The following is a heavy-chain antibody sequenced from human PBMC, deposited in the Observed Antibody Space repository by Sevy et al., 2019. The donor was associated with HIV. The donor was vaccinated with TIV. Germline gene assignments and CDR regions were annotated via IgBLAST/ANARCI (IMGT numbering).Heavy chain of an antibody. CDR3: ARGVTIFGVITPDY. J-gene: IGHJ4*02. CDR1: GGSFSGYY. D-gene: IGHD3-3*01. Sequence: SETLSLTCAVYGGSFSGYYWSWIRQPPGKGLEWIGEINHSGSTNYNPSLKRRVTISVDTSKNQFSLKLSSVTAADTAVYYCARGVTIFGVITPDYWGQGTLVTVSS. V-gene: IGHV4-34*01. CDR2: INHSGST.